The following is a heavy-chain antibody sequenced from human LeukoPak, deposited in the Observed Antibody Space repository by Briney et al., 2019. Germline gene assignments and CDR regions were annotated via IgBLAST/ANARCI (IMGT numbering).Heavy chain of an antibody. D-gene: IGHD2-2*01. Sequence: GGSLRLSCAASGFTFNSYAMSWVRQAPGKGLEWVSAISASGGTTYYADSVTGRFTLSRDNSENTLFLQMNSLSAEDMAVYYCAKEPREYCSSTSCPNWFDLWGQGTLVTVSS. CDR3: AKEPREYCSSTSCPNWFDL. J-gene: IGHJ5*02. V-gene: IGHV3-23*01. CDR2: ISASGGTT. CDR1: GFTFNSYA.